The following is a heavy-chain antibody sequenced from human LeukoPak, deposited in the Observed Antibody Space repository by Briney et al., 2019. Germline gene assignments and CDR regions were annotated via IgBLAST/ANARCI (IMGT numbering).Heavy chain of an antibody. D-gene: IGHD3-22*01. CDR2: ISGSGGST. V-gene: IGHV3-23*01. CDR1: GFTFSSYA. Sequence: GGSLRLSCAASGFTFSSYAMSWVRQAPGKGLEWVSVISGSGGSTYYADSVKGRFTISRDNSKNTLYLQMNSLRAEDTAVYYCANLTLLGHYYDSSGYYSYFDYWGQGTLVTVSS. CDR3: ANLTLLGHYYDSSGYYSYFDY. J-gene: IGHJ4*02.